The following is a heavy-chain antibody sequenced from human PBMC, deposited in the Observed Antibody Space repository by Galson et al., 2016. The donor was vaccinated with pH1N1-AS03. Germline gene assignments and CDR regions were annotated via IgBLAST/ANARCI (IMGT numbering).Heavy chain of an antibody. V-gene: IGHV4-31*03. J-gene: IGHJ5*02. CDR3: ASVSLAYCSSTSCFRFDP. CDR1: GGSIRSGNYF. CDR2: IYDSGNT. Sequence: LSLTCTVSGGSIRSGNYFWNWIRQHPGKGLEWIGLIYDSGNTFYNPSLKSRVSISVDTSKNQFSLKLNSVTAADTAVYYCASVSLAYCSSTSCFRFDPWGQGTLVTVSS. D-gene: IGHD2-2*01.